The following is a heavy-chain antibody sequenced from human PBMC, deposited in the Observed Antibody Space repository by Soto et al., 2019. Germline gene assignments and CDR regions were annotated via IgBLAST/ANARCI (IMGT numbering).Heavy chain of an antibody. Sequence: QVQLVESGGGVVQPGRSLRLSCAASGFTFSSYGMHWVRQAPGKGLEWVAVIWYDGSNKYYADSVKGRFTISRDNSKNTLYLQMNSLRAEDTAVYYCARDQGDGYSDYWGQGTLVTVSS. CDR3: ARDQGDGYSDY. J-gene: IGHJ4*02. D-gene: IGHD1-26*01. CDR2: IWYDGSNK. V-gene: IGHV3-33*01. CDR1: GFTFSSYG.